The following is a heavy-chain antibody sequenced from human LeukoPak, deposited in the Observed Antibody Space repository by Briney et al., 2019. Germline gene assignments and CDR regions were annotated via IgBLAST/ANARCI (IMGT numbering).Heavy chain of an antibody. CDR3: ASEPYYYDSSGYPDY. V-gene: IGHV1-46*01. CDR2: INPSGGST. Sequence: SVKVSCKASGYIFTGYYIHWVRQAPGQGLEWMGWINPSGGSTSYAQKFQGRVTMTRDMSTSTVYMELSSLRSEDTAVYYCASEPYYYDSSGYPDYWGQGTLVTVSS. D-gene: IGHD3-22*01. CDR1: GYIFTGYY. J-gene: IGHJ4*02.